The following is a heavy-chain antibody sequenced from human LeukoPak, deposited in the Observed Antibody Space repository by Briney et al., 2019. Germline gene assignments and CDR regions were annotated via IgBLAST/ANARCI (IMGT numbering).Heavy chain of an antibody. CDR3: ARRIAVAGLDFDY. V-gene: IGHV3-30-3*01. D-gene: IGHD6-19*01. Sequence: GGSLRLSCAASGFTFSSYVMHWVRQAPGKGLEWVAVILNDGSIEKYADSVKGRFTISRDNSKNTLYLQMNSLRAEDTAVYYCARRIAVAGLDFDYWGQGTLVTVSS. CDR1: GFTFSSYV. CDR2: ILNDGSIE. J-gene: IGHJ4*02.